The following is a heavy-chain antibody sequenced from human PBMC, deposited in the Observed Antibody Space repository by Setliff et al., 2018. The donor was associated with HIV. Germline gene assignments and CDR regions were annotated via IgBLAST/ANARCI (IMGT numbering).Heavy chain of an antibody. Sequence: SETLSLTCAVYGGSFSGYYWSWIRQPPGKGLEWIGEINHSGSTNYNPSLKSRVTISVDTSKNQFSLKLSSVTAADTAVYYCARVGPRRDGYWGQGILVTVSS. V-gene: IGHV4-34*01. CDR1: GGSFSGYY. J-gene: IGHJ4*02. CDR3: ARVGPRRDGY. CDR2: INHSGST.